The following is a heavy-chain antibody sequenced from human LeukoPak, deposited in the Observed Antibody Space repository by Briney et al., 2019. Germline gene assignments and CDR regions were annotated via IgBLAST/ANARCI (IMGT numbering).Heavy chain of an antibody. CDR3: TRASLSGSFFFY. D-gene: IGHD1-26*01. Sequence: GGSLRFSCAASGFTFSDHYMDWVRQTPGKGLEWVGRSRNKANSYTTEYAASVKGRFIISRDDSKNSLFLQMNSLKTDDTAVYYCTRASLSGSFFFYWGQGALVTVSS. V-gene: IGHV3-72*01. CDR2: SRNKANSYTT. CDR1: GFTFSDHY. J-gene: IGHJ4*02.